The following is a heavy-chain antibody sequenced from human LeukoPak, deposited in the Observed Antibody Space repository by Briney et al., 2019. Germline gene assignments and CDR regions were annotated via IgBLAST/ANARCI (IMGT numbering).Heavy chain of an antibody. V-gene: IGHV4-34*01. CDR2: INHSGST. D-gene: IGHD3-16*01. J-gene: IGHJ3*02. CDR3: ARGGNVWGTARGAFDI. Sequence: PSETLSLTCAVYGGSFSGYYWSWIRQPPGKGLEWIGEINHSGSTNYNPSLKSRVTISVDTSKNQFSLKLSSVTAADTAVYYCARGGNVWGTARGAFDIWGQGTMVTVSS. CDR1: GGSFSGYY.